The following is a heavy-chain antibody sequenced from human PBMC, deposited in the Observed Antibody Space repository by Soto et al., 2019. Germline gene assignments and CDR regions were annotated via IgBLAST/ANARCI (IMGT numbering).Heavy chain of an antibody. CDR1: GGSFSDYY. V-gene: IGHV4-59*01. J-gene: IGHJ1*01. D-gene: IGHD6-19*01. CDR2: IYYSGST. CDR3: TRCLAVADPYFQH. Sequence: SETLSLTCAVHGGSFSDYYWSWIRQPPGKGLEWIGYIYYSGSTNYNPSLKSRVTISVDTSKNQFSLKLSSVTAADTAVYYCTRCLAVADPYFQHRGQGTLVTVS.